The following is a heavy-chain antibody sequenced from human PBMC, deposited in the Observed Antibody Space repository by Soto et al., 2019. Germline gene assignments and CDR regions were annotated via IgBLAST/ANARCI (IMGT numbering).Heavy chain of an antibody. CDR3: ARGRNGDY. J-gene: IGHJ4*02. Sequence: QVHLVQSGAEVKKPGASVKVSCKGSGYAFTTYGITWVRQAHGQGLEWMGWISAHNGNTNYAKKHQGRVTVTRDTSASTANMELSSLRSDDTTVYYCARGRNGDYWGQGALVTVYS. CDR2: ISAHNGNT. D-gene: IGHD2-8*01. CDR1: GYAFTTYG. V-gene: IGHV1-18*01.